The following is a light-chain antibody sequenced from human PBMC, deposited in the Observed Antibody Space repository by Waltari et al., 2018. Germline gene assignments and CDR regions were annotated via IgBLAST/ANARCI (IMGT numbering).Light chain of an antibody. Sequence: QSALTQPRSVSGSPGQSVTLSCTGTSRDVGGYHYVSWYQQHPGKAPKLMIYDVSKRPSGVPDRFSGSKSGNTASLTISGLQAEDEADYYCCSYAGSRYTYVFGTGTKVTVL. V-gene: IGLV2-11*01. J-gene: IGLJ1*01. CDR1: SRDVGGYHY. CDR2: DVS. CDR3: CSYAGSRYTYV.